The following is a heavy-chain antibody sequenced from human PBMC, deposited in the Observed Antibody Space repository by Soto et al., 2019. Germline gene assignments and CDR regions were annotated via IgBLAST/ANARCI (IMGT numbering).Heavy chain of an antibody. CDR2: INPNSDKT. J-gene: IGHJ4*02. CDR1: GYTFTSYD. D-gene: IGHD1-1*01. V-gene: IGHV1-8*01. CDR3: ARDNNRLLDY. Sequence: GASVKVSCKASGYTFTSYDINWVRQATGQGLEWMGWINPNSDKTDYAQKFQGRLTLTTDTSTSTVYMELSSLRSEDTAVYYCARDNNRLLDYCGPGTLVTVSS.